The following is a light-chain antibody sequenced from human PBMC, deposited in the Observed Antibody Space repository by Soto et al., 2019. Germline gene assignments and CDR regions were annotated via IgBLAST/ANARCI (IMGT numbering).Light chain of an antibody. CDR2: RAS. Sequence: DIHMTQSPSTLSASVGDRVTITCRASQNINTWLAWFQQKPGKAPKPLIYRASSLESGVPSRFSGSGSGTEFTLTISSLQPDDFSTYYCQHYNPSSRTFGPGTKVDIK. J-gene: IGKJ3*01. CDR3: QHYNPSSRT. CDR1: QNINTW. V-gene: IGKV1-5*03.